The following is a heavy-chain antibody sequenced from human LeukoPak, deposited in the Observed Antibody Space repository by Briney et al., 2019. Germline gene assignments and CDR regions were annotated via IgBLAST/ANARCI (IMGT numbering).Heavy chain of an antibody. V-gene: IGHV1-69*05. J-gene: IGHJ4*02. CDR3: ARASPPYYYDSSGYYFDY. D-gene: IGHD3-22*01. Sequence: SVKVSCKASGVTLSSYAISWVRQAPGQGLEWIGWIIPIFGTVNYAQKFHARVTITTDESTSTAYMELSSLRSEATAVYYCARASPPYYYDSSGYYFDYWGQGTLVTVSS. CDR1: GVTLSSYA. CDR2: IIPIFGTV.